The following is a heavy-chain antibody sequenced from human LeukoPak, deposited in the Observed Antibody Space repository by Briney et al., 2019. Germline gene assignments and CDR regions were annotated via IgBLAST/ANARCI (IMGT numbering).Heavy chain of an antibody. Sequence: ASVKVSCKASGYTFTSYYMHWVRQAPGQWLEWMGGFEPEGGKPIFAQRFQGRFSMSEDTSTDTAYMELSSLTLEDTAVYYCATADKWEPLDYWGQGTLVTVSS. D-gene: IGHD1-26*01. CDR3: ATADKWEPLDY. J-gene: IGHJ4*02. CDR1: GYTFTSYY. V-gene: IGHV1-24*01. CDR2: FEPEGGKP.